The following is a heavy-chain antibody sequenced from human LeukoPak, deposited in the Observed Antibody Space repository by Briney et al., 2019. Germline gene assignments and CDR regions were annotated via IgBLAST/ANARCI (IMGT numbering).Heavy chain of an antibody. CDR2: IEQDGSEE. D-gene: IGHD3-22*01. V-gene: IGHV3-7*01. J-gene: IGHJ4*02. CDR1: GFSFSSYW. Sequence: GGSLRLSCAASGFSFSSYWMSWVRQARGKGLEWVANIEQDGSEEYYVDSVKGRFTISRDNANNSLYLQMNSLRAEDTAVYYCARVYDSSGYYRSWGQGTLVTVSS. CDR3: ARVYDSSGYYRS.